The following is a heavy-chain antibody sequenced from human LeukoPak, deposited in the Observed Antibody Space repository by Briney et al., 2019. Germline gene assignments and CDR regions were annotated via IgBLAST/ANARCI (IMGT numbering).Heavy chain of an antibody. CDR3: AHSHLLLWFGTNWFDP. D-gene: IGHD3-10*01. CDR1: GFSLSTSGVG. V-gene: IGHV2-5*02. Sequence: ESGPTLVKPTQTLTLNCTFSGFSLSTSGVGVGWIRQPLGKPLEWLALIYWDDDKRYSPSLKSRLTITKDTSKNQVVLTMTNMDPVDTATYYCAHSHLLLWFGTNWFDPWGQGTLVTVSS. CDR2: IYWDDDK. J-gene: IGHJ5*02.